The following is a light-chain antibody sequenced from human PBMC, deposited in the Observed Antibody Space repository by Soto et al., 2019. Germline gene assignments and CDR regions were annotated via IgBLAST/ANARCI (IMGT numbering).Light chain of an antibody. Sequence: EIVLTQSPGTLSLSPGEGATLSCRASQSVSCSFLAWYQQKPGQAPRLLIYGASSRAAGIPDRFSGSGSGTDFTLTISRLEPEDFAVYYCQQYGSSPRTFGGGAKVEIK. CDR2: GAS. CDR3: QQYGSSPRT. V-gene: IGKV3-20*01. J-gene: IGKJ4*01. CDR1: QSVSCSF.